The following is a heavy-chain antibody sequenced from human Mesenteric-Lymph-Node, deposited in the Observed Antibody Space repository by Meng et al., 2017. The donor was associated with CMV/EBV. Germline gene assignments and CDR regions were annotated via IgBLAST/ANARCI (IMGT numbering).Heavy chain of an antibody. CDR1: GFPFSSYG. Sequence: GGSLRLSCVASGFPFSSYGMNWVRQAPGRGLEWVSYISGSSSSIYYADSVKGRFTISRDNSKNTLYLQMNSLRAEDTAVYYCAKELGYCTNGVCYNYYYYGMDVWGQGTTVTVSS. V-gene: IGHV3-48*01. CDR2: ISGSSSSI. CDR3: AKELGYCTNGVCYNYYYYGMDV. D-gene: IGHD2-8*01. J-gene: IGHJ6*02.